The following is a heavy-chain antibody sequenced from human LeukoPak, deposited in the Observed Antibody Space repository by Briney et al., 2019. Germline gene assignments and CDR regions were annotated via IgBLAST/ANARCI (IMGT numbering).Heavy chain of an antibody. J-gene: IGHJ4*02. CDR3: ARHSGGVRSPFDY. CDR1: GGSIGFSY. CDR2: KYASGSS. V-gene: IGHV4-4*09. D-gene: IGHD3-16*01. Sequence: SETLSLTCTVSGGSIGFSYWSWFRQSPGKGLEWIGYKYASGSSNYNPSLKSRVTLSIDTSKSQFSLKLRSATAADTAVYYCARHSGGVRSPFDYWGQGTVVTVSS.